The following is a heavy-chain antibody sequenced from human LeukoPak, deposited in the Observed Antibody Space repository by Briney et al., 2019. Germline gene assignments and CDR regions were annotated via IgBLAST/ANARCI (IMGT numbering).Heavy chain of an antibody. CDR2: IYLKSGGT. CDR1: GYTFTGYY. J-gene: IGHJ4*02. Sequence: ASVKVSCKASGYTFTGYYMHWVRQAPGQGLEWMGWIYLKSGGTNYAGKFQGRVTMTRETTTSTAYMELSRLRSVDKAVYYCARSPHILTGENFDYWGQGTLVTVSS. CDR3: ARSPHILTGENFDY. D-gene: IGHD3-9*01. V-gene: IGHV1-2*02.